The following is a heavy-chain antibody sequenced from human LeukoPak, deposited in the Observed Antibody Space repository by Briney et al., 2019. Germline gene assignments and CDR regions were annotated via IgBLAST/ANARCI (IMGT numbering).Heavy chain of an antibody. CDR3: AKAKIGWELDY. D-gene: IGHD1-26*01. V-gene: IGHV3-30*18. CDR1: GFTFSSYG. J-gene: IGHJ4*02. CDR2: ISYDGSNK. Sequence: PGGSLRLSCAASGFTFSSYGMHWVRQAPGKGLEWVAVISYDGSNKYYADSVKGRFTISRDNSKNTLYLQMNSLRAEDTAVYYCAKAKIGWELDYWGQGTLVTVSS.